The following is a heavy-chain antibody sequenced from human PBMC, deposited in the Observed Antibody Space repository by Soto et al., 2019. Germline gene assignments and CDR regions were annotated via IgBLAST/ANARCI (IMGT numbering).Heavy chain of an antibody. CDR2: IYWDDDE. D-gene: IGHD3-3*01. V-gene: IGHV2-5*02. Sequence: QITLKESGPTLVKPTQTLTLTCTFSGFSLTARGVGVGWIRQPPGKALVWLALIYWDDDERYNPSLKSRLTITKDTSRNQVVLTMTNMDHVDTATYYCAHRGFFAEGHPNWFDPWGQGALVTVSS. J-gene: IGHJ5*02. CDR3: AHRGFFAEGHPNWFDP. CDR1: GFSLTARGVG.